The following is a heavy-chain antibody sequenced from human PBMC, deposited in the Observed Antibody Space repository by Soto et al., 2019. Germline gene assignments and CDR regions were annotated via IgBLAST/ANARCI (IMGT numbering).Heavy chain of an antibody. J-gene: IGHJ4*02. Sequence: GASVKVSCKTSGNPFMGHYIHWLRQAPGQGFEWLGYISNSGDTKFSQNFQGRVSMTRDTPITTAYMELRGLQSGDTAVYYCAAGGSWYAFWGQGTLVTVSS. V-gene: IGHV1-2*02. CDR1: GNPFMGHY. D-gene: IGHD6-13*01. CDR3: AAGGSWYAF. CDR2: YISNSGDT.